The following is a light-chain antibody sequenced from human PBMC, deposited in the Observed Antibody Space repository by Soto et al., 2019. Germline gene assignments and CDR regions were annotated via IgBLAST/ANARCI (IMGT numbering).Light chain of an antibody. CDR2: AAS. CDR1: QSISSY. V-gene: IGKV1-39*01. Sequence: DSQMIKTPSSLSASVGDRVTITCRASQSISSYLNWYQQKPGKAPKLLIYAASSLQSGVPSRFSGSGSGTDFTLTISSLQPEDFATYYCQHSYSTPRTFGHGTKVYIK. J-gene: IGKJ1*01. CDR3: QHSYSTPRT.